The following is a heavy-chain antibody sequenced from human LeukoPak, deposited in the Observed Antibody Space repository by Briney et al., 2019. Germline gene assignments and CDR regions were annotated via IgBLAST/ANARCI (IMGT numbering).Heavy chain of an antibody. V-gene: IGHV3-21*04. J-gene: IGHJ4*02. CDR2: ISSSSSYI. CDR3: AKPHYYDSSGYYSNDY. D-gene: IGHD3-22*01. CDR1: GFTFSSYS. Sequence: GGSLRLSCAASGFTFSSYSMNWVRQAPGKGLEWVSSISSSSSYIYYADSVKGRFTISRDNSRHTLNLQMNSLRAEDTAIYFCAKPHYYDSSGYYSNDYWGQGILVTVSS.